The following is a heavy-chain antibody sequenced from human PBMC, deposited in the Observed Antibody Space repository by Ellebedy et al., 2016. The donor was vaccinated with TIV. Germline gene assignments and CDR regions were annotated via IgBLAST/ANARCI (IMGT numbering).Heavy chain of an antibody. CDR2: VHPNGET. D-gene: IGHD2-2*01. J-gene: IGHJ5*02. Sequence: AASVKVSCKASGYNFNSHSMHWVRQAPGQGLEWMGVVHPNGETGYAQNFQGRVSMTRDTPTSTVYMELSSLRSEDTAVYYCATWSGSRLFDPWGQGTLVAVSS. CDR3: ATWSGSRLFDP. CDR1: GYNFNSHS. V-gene: IGHV1-46*02.